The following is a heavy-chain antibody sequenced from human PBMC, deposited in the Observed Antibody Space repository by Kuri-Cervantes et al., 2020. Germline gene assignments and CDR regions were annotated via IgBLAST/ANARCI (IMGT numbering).Heavy chain of an antibody. CDR2: ISYDGSNK. D-gene: IGHD3-10*01. V-gene: IGHV3-30*18. J-gene: IGHJ3*02. CDR1: GFTFSSYG. Sequence: LSLTCAASGFTFSSYGMHWVRQAPGKGLEWVAVISYDGSNKYYADSVKGRFTISRDNSKNTLYLQMNSLRAEDTAVYYCAKNGLLWFGGSAFDIWGQGTMVTVSS. CDR3: AKNGLLWFGGSAFDI.